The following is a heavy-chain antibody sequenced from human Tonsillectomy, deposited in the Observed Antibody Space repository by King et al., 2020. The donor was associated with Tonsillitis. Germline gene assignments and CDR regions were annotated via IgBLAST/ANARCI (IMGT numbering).Heavy chain of an antibody. J-gene: IGHJ4*02. Sequence: QLQESGPGLVKPSETLSLTCTVSGGSFSSSSYYWGWIRQPPGKGLEWIGRIYYTGNTYYNPTLKRRVTISVDTSKNQFSLRVGSVTAADTAVYYCARREGPFDYWGQGTLVTVSS. V-gene: IGHV4-39*01. CDR1: GGSFSSSSYY. CDR2: IYYTGNT. CDR3: ARREGPFDY. D-gene: IGHD1-26*01.